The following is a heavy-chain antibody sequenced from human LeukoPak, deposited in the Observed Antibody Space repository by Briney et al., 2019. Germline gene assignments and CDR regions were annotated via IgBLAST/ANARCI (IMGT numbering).Heavy chain of an antibody. CDR1: GFTFRSYA. Sequence: PGGSLRLSCAASGFTFRSYAMSWVRQAPGKGLEWVSAISGSGGSTYYADSVKGRFTISRDNSKNTLYLQMNSLRAEDTAIYYCAKKVGLVSAPLYYFDLWGQGTLVTVSS. CDR3: AKKVGLVSAPLYYFDL. J-gene: IGHJ4*02. D-gene: IGHD6-6*01. CDR2: ISGSGGST. V-gene: IGHV3-23*01.